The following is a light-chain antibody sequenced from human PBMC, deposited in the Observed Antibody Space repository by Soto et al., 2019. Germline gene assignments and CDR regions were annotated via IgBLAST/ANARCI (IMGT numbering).Light chain of an antibody. CDR3: PQYKSFSLT. J-gene: IGKJ5*01. Sequence: DIQMTQSTSTLSGSVGDRVTITCRASQSIDTWLAWYQQKPGKAPKLLIYKTSNLESGVPSRFSGSGSGTEFSLTISSLQPDDFATYYCPQYKSFSLTFGGGTRLEIK. CDR2: KTS. V-gene: IGKV1-5*03. CDR1: QSIDTW.